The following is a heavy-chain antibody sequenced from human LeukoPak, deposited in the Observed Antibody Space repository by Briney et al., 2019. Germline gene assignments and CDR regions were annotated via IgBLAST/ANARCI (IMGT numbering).Heavy chain of an antibody. CDR3: ARDRRYSGYDGLDY. CDR1: GASVSSGTYY. J-gene: IGHJ4*02. V-gene: IGHV4-61*01. CDR2: IYYSGST. Sequence: KTSETLSLTCTVSGASVSSGTYYWSWIRQPPGKGLEWIGYIYYSGSTNSNPSLKSRVTISVDTSKNQFSLKLTSVTAADTAEYYCARDRRYSGYDGLDYWGQGTPVTVSA. D-gene: IGHD5-12*01.